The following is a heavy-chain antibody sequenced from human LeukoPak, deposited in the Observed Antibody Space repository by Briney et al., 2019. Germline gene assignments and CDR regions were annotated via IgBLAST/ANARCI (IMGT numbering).Heavy chain of an antibody. J-gene: IGHJ3*02. CDR3: ARDRLNYYDSRTDAFDI. CDR2: IYSGGST. CDR1: GFTVSSNY. V-gene: IGHV3-53*01. D-gene: IGHD3-22*01. Sequence: PGGSLRLSCAASGFTVSSNYMSWVRQAPGKGLEWVSVIYSGGSTYCADSVKGRFTISRDNSKNTLYLQMNSLRAEDTAVYYCARDRLNYYDSRTDAFDIWGQGTMVTVSS.